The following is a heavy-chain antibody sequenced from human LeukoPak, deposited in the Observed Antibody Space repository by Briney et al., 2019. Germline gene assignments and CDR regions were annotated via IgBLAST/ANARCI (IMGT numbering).Heavy chain of an antibody. D-gene: IGHD3-22*01. CDR2: TYYRSKWYN. V-gene: IGHV6-1*01. CDR3: ARETSRGIVVGMFYYFDY. CDR1: GDSVSSNSAA. J-gene: IGHJ4*02. Sequence: SQTLSLTCAISGDSVSSNSAAWNWIRQSPSRGLEWLGRTYYRSKWYNDYAVSVKSRITINPDTSKNQFSLQLNSVTPEDTAVYYCARETSRGIVVGMFYYFDYWGQGTLVTVSS.